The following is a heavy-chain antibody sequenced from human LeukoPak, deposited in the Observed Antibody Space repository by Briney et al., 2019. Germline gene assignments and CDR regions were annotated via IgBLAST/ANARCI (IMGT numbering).Heavy chain of an antibody. CDR1: GFTFSSYD. J-gene: IGHJ6*02. Sequence: GGSLRLSCAASGFTFSSYDMHWVRQATGKGLEWVSAIGTAGDTYYPGSVKGRFTISRENAKNSLYLQMNSLRAEDTAVYYCAGALPPYYYYGMDVWGQGTTVTVSS. CDR2: IGTAGDT. V-gene: IGHV3-13*01. CDR3: AGALPPYYYYGMDV.